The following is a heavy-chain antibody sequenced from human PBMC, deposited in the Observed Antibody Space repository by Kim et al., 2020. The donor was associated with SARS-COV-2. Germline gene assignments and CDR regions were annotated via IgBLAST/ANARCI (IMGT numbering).Heavy chain of an antibody. CDR1: GYTFTSYG. Sequence: ASVKVSCKASGYTFTSYGISWVRQAPGQGLEWMGWISAYNGNTNYAQKLQGRVTMTTDTSTSTAYMELRSLRSDDTAVYYCARDIAVAGTNDYYYYYGMDVWGQGTTVTVSS. CDR3: ARDIAVAGTNDYYYYYGMDV. V-gene: IGHV1-18*01. J-gene: IGHJ6*02. CDR2: ISAYNGNT. D-gene: IGHD6-19*01.